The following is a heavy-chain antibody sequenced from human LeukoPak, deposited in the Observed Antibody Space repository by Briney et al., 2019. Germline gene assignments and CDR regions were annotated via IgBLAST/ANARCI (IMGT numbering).Heavy chain of an antibody. J-gene: IGHJ6*02. D-gene: IGHD1-1*01. CDR2: SYSGGFI. Sequence: GGSLRLSCAVSGFTVNSNYMSWVRQAPGKGLEWVAMSYSGGFIANGNSAKGRFIISRDNSKNTLYLQMNSLRVEDTAVYYCARHASTTYAMDVWGQGTTVTVSS. V-gene: IGHV3-66*04. CDR1: GFTVNSNY. CDR3: ARHASTTYAMDV.